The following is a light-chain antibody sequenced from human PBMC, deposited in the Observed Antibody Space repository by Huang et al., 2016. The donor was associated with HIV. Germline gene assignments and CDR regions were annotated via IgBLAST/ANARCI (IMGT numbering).Light chain of an antibody. J-gene: IGKJ3*01. CDR3: QQSYGYPFS. CDR1: QNVRGY. V-gene: IGKV1-39*01. CDR2: GAS. Sequence: DIQMTQSPSSLSASVGDRVTITCRASQNVRGYLNWYQQKPGKAPKLLIYGASSLQIGVPSRFSGSGSGTDFTLTISSLQPEDFATFYCQQSYGYPFSFGPGTKVEIK.